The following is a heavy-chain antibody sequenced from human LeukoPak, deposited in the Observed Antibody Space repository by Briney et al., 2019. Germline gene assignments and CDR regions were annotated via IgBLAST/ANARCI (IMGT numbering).Heavy chain of an antibody. Sequence: PGGSLRLSCAASGFTFSTYNMNWVRQAPGKGLEWVSGISLDGATTYYAGSVEGRFTISRDNSKNTLYLQMNSLRADDTAVYYCVKDHGWLLYSWGQGTLVTVSS. CDR2: ISLDGATT. D-gene: IGHD3-9*01. V-gene: IGHV3-23*01. CDR1: GFTFSTYN. J-gene: IGHJ4*02. CDR3: VKDHGWLLYS.